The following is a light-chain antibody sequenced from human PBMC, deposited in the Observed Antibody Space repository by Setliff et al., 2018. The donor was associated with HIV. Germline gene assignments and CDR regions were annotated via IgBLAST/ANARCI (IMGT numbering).Light chain of an antibody. CDR3: CSHAGLTSYV. CDR2: DVS. V-gene: IGLV2-14*03. Sequence: QSALTQPASVSGSPGQSINISCTGTISDVGGYNYVSWYQQHPDKAPKLMIYDVSNRPSGVPFRFSGSKSGNTASLTISGLQAEDEADYYCCSHAGLTSYVFGSGTKVTVL. J-gene: IGLJ1*01. CDR1: ISDVGGYNY.